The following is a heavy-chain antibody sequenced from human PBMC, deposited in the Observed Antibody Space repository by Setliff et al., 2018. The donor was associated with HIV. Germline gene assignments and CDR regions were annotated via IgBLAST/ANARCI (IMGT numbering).Heavy chain of an antibody. Sequence: PGGSLRLSCAVSGFTFSNYAMTWVRQAPGKGLEWVSVIYIYGDSTYYADSVRGRFTISRDNSKNTLYLQMNSLRAEDTAAYYCARKAVPGHFDSWGQGILVTVSS. CDR2: IYIYGDST. D-gene: IGHD1-1*01. CDR3: ARKAVPGHFDS. J-gene: IGHJ4*02. CDR1: GFTFSNYA. V-gene: IGHV3-23*03.